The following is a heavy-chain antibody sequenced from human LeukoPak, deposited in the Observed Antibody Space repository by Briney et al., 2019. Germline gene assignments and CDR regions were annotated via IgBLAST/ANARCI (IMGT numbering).Heavy chain of an antibody. Sequence: QSGGSLRLSCAASGFTFSGSAMHWVRQASGKGLEWVGRIRSKANSYATAYPASVKGRFTISRDDSKNTAYLQMNSLKTEDTAVYYCTRLASGSYSNYWGQGTLVTVSS. V-gene: IGHV3-73*01. CDR1: GFTFSGSA. CDR2: IRSKANSYAT. J-gene: IGHJ4*02. D-gene: IGHD1-26*01. CDR3: TRLASGSYSNY.